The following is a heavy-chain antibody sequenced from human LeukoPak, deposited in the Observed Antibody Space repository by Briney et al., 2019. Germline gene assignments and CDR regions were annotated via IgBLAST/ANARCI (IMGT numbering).Heavy chain of an antibody. Sequence: RGSLRLSCAASGFTFSSYAMSWVRQAPGKGLEWVSAISGSGGSTYYADSVKGRFTISRDNSKNTLYLQMNSLRAEDTAVYYCAKAFLVVVAATDYWGQGTLVTVSS. CDR2: ISGSGGST. V-gene: IGHV3-23*01. CDR1: GFTFSSYA. D-gene: IGHD2-15*01. J-gene: IGHJ4*02. CDR3: AKAFLVVVAATDY.